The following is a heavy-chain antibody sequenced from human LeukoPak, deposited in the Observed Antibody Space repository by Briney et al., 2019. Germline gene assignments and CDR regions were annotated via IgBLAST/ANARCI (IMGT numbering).Heavy chain of an antibody. D-gene: IGHD3-16*02. CDR2: ISYDGSNK. CDR1: GYTFSSYA. J-gene: IGHJ4*02. Sequence: GGSLRLSCAASGYTFSSYAMHWVRQAPGKGLEWVAVISYDGSNKYYADSVKGRFTISRDNSKNTLYLQMNSLRAEDTAVYYCARGAVITLGYFDYWGQGTLVTVSS. CDR3: ARGAVITLGYFDY. V-gene: IGHV3-30*04.